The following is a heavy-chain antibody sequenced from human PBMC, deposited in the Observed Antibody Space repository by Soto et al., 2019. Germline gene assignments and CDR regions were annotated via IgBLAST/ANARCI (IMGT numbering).Heavy chain of an antibody. J-gene: IGHJ4*02. Sequence: PSETLSLTCSVSGGYISYYYWSWIRQPPGKGLEWIGYIYYTGSTNYNPSLKSRVTISVDTSKNHFSLKLSSVTAADTAVYYCARDLGSGYDPGDYWGQGTLVTVSS. CDR2: IYYTGST. D-gene: IGHD5-12*01. CDR3: ARDLGSGYDPGDY. CDR1: GGYISYYY. V-gene: IGHV4-59*01.